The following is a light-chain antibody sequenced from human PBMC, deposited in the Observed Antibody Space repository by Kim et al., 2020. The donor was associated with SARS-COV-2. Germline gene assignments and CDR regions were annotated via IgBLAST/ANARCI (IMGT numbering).Light chain of an antibody. J-gene: IGKJ1*01. CDR1: RNVDDY. Sequence: ASVGDRVTITCRASRNVDDYVAWYQQKPGGAPKLLIFKASTLKSGVPSRFSGSGYGTEFTLTINSLQPDDFGTYYCQQYRSYPWTFGQGTKVDIK. CDR3: QQYRSYPWT. CDR2: KAS. V-gene: IGKV1-5*03.